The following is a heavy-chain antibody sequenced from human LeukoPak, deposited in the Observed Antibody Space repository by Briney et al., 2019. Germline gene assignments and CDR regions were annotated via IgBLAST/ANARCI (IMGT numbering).Heavy chain of an antibody. V-gene: IGHV1-2*02. D-gene: IGHD6-13*01. J-gene: IGHJ4*02. Sequence: ASVKVSCKASGYTFTDYYMHWVRQAPGQGLEWMGWINPNSGGTNYAQNFQGRVTMTRDTSISTANMELSRLRSDDPAVYYCSVSAEAAGRFDYWGQGTLVTVSS. CDR1: GYTFTDYY. CDR2: INPNSGGT. CDR3: SVSAEAAGRFDY.